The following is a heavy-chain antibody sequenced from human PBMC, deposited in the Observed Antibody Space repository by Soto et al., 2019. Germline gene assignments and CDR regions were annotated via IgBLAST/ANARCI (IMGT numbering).Heavy chain of an antibody. J-gene: IGHJ6*02. CDR1: GFTFSSYS. D-gene: IGHD3-22*01. Sequence: LRLSCAASGFTFSSYSMNWVRQAPGKGLEWVSYISSSSSTIYYADSVKGRFTISRDNAKNSLYLQMNSLRDEDTAVYYCARGPRDLRVYYDSSGYYSGQRRYYYYGMDVWGQGTTVTVS. CDR3: ARGPRDLRVYYDSSGYYSGQRRYYYYGMDV. CDR2: ISSSSSTI. V-gene: IGHV3-48*02.